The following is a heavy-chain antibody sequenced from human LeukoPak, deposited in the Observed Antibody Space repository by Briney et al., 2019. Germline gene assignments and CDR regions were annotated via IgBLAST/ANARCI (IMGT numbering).Heavy chain of an antibody. J-gene: IGHJ4*02. CDR2: IIPILGIA. Sequence: SVKVSCKASGGTFSSYTISWVRQAPGQGLEWMGRIIPILGIANYAQKFQGRVTITADKSTSTAYMELSSLSSEDTAVYYCARAYYDSSGYYTTGGYWGQGTLVTVSS. CDR1: GGTFSSYT. CDR3: ARAYYDSSGYYTTGGY. D-gene: IGHD3-22*01. V-gene: IGHV1-69*02.